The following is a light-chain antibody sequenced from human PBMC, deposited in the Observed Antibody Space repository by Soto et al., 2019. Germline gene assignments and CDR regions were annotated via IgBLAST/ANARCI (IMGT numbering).Light chain of an antibody. J-gene: IGLJ1*01. Sequence: QAVVTQEPSLTVSPGGTVTLTCGSSTGAVTSGHYPYWFQQKPGQAPRTLIYDTSNKHSWTPARFSGSLLGGKAALTLSGAQPEDEAEYYCPGVFGTGTKVTVL. CDR1: TGAVTSGHY. CDR2: DTS. V-gene: IGLV7-46*01. CDR3: PGV.